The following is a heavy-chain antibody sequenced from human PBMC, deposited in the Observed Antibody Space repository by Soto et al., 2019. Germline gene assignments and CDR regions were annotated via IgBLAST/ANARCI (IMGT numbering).Heavy chain of an antibody. CDR2: IYYSGST. Sequence: SETLSLTCTVSGGSSSSYYWSWIRQPPGKGLEWIGYIYYSGSTNYNPPLKTPVTISVDTSKNQFSLKLSSVTAADTAVYYWARGKLTTTGGGFEPWGKGPRVTVAS. V-gene: IGHV4-59*01. J-gene: IGHJ5*02. CDR1: GGSSSSYY. D-gene: IGHD1-1*01. CDR3: ARGKLTTTGGGFEP.